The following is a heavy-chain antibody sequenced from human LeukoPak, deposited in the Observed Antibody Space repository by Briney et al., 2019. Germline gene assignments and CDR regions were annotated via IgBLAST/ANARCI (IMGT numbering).Heavy chain of an antibody. CDR2: IYSGGGT. CDR1: GFTFSSYS. CDR3: ARGLPPTYYYYMDV. V-gene: IGHV3-66*01. Sequence: GGSLRLSCAASGFTFSSYSMNWVRQAPGKGLEWVSVIYSGGGTYYADSVKGRFTISRDNSKNTLYLQMNSLRAEDTAVYYCARGLPPTYYYYMDVWGKGTTVTISS. J-gene: IGHJ6*03.